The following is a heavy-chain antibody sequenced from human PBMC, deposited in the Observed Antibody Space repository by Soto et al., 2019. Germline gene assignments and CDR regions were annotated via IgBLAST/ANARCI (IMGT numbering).Heavy chain of an antibody. D-gene: IGHD5-18*01. V-gene: IGHV4-31*03. Sequence: PSETLSLTCSVSGASISSGGYYWNWIRQHPGKGLEWIGYIYYSGTTYYNPSLKSRVTISVDTSKNQFSLKLSSVTAADTAVYYCARDRDYRTAMVTGCYYYGMDVWGQGTTVTVSS. J-gene: IGHJ6*02. CDR1: GASISSGGYY. CDR2: IYYSGTT. CDR3: ARDRDYRTAMVTGCYYYGMDV.